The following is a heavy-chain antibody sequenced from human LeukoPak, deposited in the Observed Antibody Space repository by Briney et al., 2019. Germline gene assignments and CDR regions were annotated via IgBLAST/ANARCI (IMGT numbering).Heavy chain of an antibody. Sequence: GASVKVSCKASGYTFTSYGISWVRQAPGQGLEWMGIINPSGGSTSYAQKFQGRVTMTRDTSTSTVYMELSSLRSEDTAVYYCARYLIYYGMDVWGQGTTVTVSS. CDR1: GYTFTSYG. CDR3: ARYLIYYGMDV. D-gene: IGHD3-22*01. CDR2: INPSGGST. V-gene: IGHV1-46*01. J-gene: IGHJ6*02.